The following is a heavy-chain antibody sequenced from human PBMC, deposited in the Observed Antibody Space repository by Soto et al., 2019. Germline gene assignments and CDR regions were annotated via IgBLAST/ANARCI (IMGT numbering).Heavy chain of an antibody. CDR2: SRDKAQGYST. CDR3: VRATYFSDSRRYTRCTHY. D-gene: IGHD1-26*01. V-gene: IGHV3-72*01. CDR1: ELTLNDHS. Sequence: GYPGLSCAGSELTLNDHSIACVRQAPGKGLEWVGRSRDKAQGYSTAYTASVKGRFTTSRDESKNSVYLQMNSLKTEDTAVSYCVRATYFSDSRRYTRCTHYPGQGRLRTVS. J-gene: IGHJ4*02.